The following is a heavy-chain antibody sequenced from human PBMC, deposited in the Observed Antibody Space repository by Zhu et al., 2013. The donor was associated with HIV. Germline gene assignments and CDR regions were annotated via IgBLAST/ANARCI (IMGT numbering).Heavy chain of an antibody. CDR1: GYTFTAYY. Sequence: QVQLVQSGAEVKKPGASVKVSCKASGYTFTAYYMHWVRQAPGQGLEWMGCINPNSGATSYPQKFQARLTLTRDTSTSTVYMELSSLRSEDTAIYYCARDRTTGAHYYYMDVWGKGTTVTVSS. V-gene: IGHV1-2*02. D-gene: IGHD4-17*01. J-gene: IGHJ6*03. CDR2: INPNSGAT. CDR3: ARDRTTGAHYYYMDV.